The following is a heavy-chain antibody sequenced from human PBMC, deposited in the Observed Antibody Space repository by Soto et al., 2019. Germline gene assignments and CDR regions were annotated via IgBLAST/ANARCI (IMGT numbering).Heavy chain of an antibody. V-gene: IGHV4-59*08. CDR2: IYYSGST. CDR3: ARGAHYYYSGMDV. J-gene: IGHJ6*02. Sequence: SETLSLTCSVSGGSISSGYWSWIRQPPGKGLEWIGYIYYSGSTNYNPSLKSRVTISVDTSKNQFSLRLSSVTAADTAVYYCARGAHYYYSGMDVWGQGTTVTVSS. D-gene: IGHD3-16*01. CDR1: GGSISSGY.